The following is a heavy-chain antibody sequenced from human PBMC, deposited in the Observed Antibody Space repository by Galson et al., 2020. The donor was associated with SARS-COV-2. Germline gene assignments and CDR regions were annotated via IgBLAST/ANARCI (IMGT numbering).Heavy chain of an antibody. Sequence: ASVKVSCKASGFTFTDYYMNWVRQAPGQGLEWVGWINPYSGDTDQAQNFQGRVTMTSDTTINTAYMELSSLRSDDTVIYYCASGDYGVSWGQGTLITVSS. CDR1: GFTFTDYY. CDR2: INPYSGDT. D-gene: IGHD4-17*01. CDR3: ASGDYGVS. V-gene: IGHV1-2*02. J-gene: IGHJ1*01.